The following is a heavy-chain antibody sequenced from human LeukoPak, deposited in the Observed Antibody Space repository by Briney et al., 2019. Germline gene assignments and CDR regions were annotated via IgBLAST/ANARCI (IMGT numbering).Heavy chain of an antibody. D-gene: IGHD2-2*02. J-gene: IGHJ6*03. Sequence: ASVKLSCKASGGTFSSYAISWVRQPPGQGLEWMGGIIPIFGTANYEQKFQGRVTITADKSTSTAYMELSSLRSEDTAVYYCARGSPYLYYYYMDVWGKGTTVTVSS. CDR2: IIPIFGTA. CDR1: GGTFSSYA. V-gene: IGHV1-69*06. CDR3: ARGSPYLYYYYMDV.